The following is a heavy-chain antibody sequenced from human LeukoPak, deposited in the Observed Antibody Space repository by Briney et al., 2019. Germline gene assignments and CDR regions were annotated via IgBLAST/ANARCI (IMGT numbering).Heavy chain of an antibody. CDR1: GYTFTSYG. Sequence: ASVKVSCKASGYTFTSYGFSWVRQAPGQGLEWMGWISAYNGNTNYAQKLQGRVTMTTDTSTTTAYLELRSLRSDDTAVYYCARSGWYGKREDYWGQGTLVTVSS. J-gene: IGHJ4*02. CDR3: ARSGWYGKREDY. D-gene: IGHD6-19*01. CDR2: ISAYNGNT. V-gene: IGHV1-18*01.